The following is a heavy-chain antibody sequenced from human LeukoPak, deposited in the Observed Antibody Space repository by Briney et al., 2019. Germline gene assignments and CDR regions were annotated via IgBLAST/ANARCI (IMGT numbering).Heavy chain of an antibody. CDR1: GGSISSYY. CDR3: ARENGGSGWYDWFDP. CDR2: IYYSGST. J-gene: IGHJ5*02. Sequence: PSETLSLTCTVSGGSISSYYWSWIRQPPGKGLEWIGYIYYSGSTNYNPPLKSRVTISVDTSKNQFSLNLSSVTAADTAVYYCARENGGSGWYDWFDPWGQGTLVTVSS. D-gene: IGHD6-19*01. V-gene: IGHV4-59*01.